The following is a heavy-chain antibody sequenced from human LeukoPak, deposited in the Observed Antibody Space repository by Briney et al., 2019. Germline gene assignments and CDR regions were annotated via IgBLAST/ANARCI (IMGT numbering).Heavy chain of an antibody. Sequence: GGSLRLSCAASGFTFSSYAMSWVRQAPGKGLEWVSAISGSGGSTYYADSVKGRFTISRDNSKNTLYLQMNSLRAEDTAVYYCANDYYDSSGYPGGYFDYWGQGTLVTVSS. J-gene: IGHJ4*02. D-gene: IGHD3-22*01. V-gene: IGHV3-23*01. CDR3: ANDYYDSSGYPGGYFDY. CDR2: ISGSGGST. CDR1: GFTFSSYA.